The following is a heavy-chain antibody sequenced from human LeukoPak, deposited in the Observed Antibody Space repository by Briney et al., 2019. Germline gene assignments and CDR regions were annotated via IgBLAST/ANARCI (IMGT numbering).Heavy chain of an antibody. V-gene: IGHV1-2*02. D-gene: IGHD5-12*01. Sequence: ASVKVSCKASGYTFTGYYMHWVRQAPGQGLEWMGWINPNSGGTNYAQKFQGRVTMTRDTSISTAYMELSRLRSDDTAVCYCARGGDGGYGGSRKPLDYWGQGTLVTVSS. CDR2: INPNSGGT. CDR3: ARGGDGGYGGSRKPLDY. CDR1: GYTFTGYY. J-gene: IGHJ4*02.